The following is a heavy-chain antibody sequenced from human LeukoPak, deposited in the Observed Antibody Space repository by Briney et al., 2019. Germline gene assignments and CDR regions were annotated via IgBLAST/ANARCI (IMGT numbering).Heavy chain of an antibody. J-gene: IGHJ5*02. V-gene: IGHV4-38-2*02. Sequence: SETLSLTCAVSDYSITSDYYWGWIRQPPGKGLEWIGSIYHSGSTYYNPSLKSRVTISVDTSKNQFSLKLTYVTAADTAVYYCAREGSTSGTNWFDPWGQGTLVTVSS. CDR3: AREGSTSGTNWFDP. D-gene: IGHD3-10*01. CDR2: IYHSGST. CDR1: DYSITSDYY.